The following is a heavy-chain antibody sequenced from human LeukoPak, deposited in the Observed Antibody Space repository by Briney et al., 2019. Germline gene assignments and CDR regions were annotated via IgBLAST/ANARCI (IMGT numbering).Heavy chain of an antibody. CDR3: ARRALWFGELLSDYFDY. Sequence: ASVKVSCKASGYIVTSYGISWVRQAPGQGLEWMGWISAYNGNTNYAQKLQGRVTMTTDTSTSTAYMELRSLRSDDTAVYYCARRALWFGELLSDYFDYWGQGTLVTVSS. V-gene: IGHV1-18*01. CDR1: GYIVTSYG. CDR2: ISAYNGNT. J-gene: IGHJ4*02. D-gene: IGHD3-10*01.